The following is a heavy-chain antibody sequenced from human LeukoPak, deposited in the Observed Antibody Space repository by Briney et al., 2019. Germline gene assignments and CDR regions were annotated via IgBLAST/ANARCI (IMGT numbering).Heavy chain of an antibody. CDR3: ATHGYDPSYFDF. V-gene: IGHV4-39*01. CDR2: IYYSGST. D-gene: IGHD5-12*01. CDR1: GGSISSSNYY. Sequence: PSETLSLTCTVSGGSISSSNYYWGWIRQPPGKGLEWVGSIYYSGSTYYNPSLKSRVIMSVDTSKNQFSLKLSSVTAADTAVYYCATHGYDPSYFDFWGQGTLVTVSS. J-gene: IGHJ4*02.